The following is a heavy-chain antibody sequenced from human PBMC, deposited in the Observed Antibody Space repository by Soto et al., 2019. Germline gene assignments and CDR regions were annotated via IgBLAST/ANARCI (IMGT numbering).Heavy chain of an antibody. CDR2: IYSDGST. V-gene: IGHV3-53*04. D-gene: IGHD3-16*02. CDR1: GFTVSSNY. CDR3: ARTFTFGGVIDYYFDY. Sequence: EVQLVESGGGLVQPGGSLRLSCAASGFTVSSNYMSWVRQAPGKGLEWVSVIYSDGSTYYADSVKGRFTISRHNSKNTLYLQMNSLRAEDTAVYYCARTFTFGGVIDYYFDYWGQGPLVTVSS. J-gene: IGHJ4*02.